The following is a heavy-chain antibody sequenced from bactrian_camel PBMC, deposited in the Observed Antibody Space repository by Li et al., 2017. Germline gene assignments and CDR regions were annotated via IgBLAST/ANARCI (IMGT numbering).Heavy chain of an antibody. CDR3: AANGVLQHCGGWYLRSTDDKY. CDR2: IDTGDGST. CDR1: GYTFNTY. Sequence: VQLVESGGGSALAGGSVRLSCAASGYTFNTYSWFRQAPGQEREGVAAIDTGDGSTYYLNSVEGRFTISRDNAQKMVYLQMNSLKPEDTAMYYCAANGVLQHCGGWYLRSTDDKYWGQGTQVTVS. J-gene: IGHJ4*01. D-gene: IGHD3*01. V-gene: IGHV3S40*01.